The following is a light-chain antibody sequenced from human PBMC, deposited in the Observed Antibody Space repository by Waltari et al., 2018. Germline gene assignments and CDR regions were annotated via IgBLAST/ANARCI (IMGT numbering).Light chain of an antibody. V-gene: IGKV1-39*01. CDR2: AAS. CDR3: QQSYNTPLT. CDR1: QHINRY. Sequence: DIQMTQSPSSLSASAGDTVTITCRASQHINRYLLWYQQKPGKAPKPLIYAASSLQSGVPSRFSASGSGTDFTLTISSLQPEDFASYHCQQSYNTPLTFGGGTRVYIK. J-gene: IGKJ4*01.